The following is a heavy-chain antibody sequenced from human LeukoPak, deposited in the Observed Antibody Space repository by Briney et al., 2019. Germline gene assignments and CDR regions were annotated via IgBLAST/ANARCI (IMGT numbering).Heavy chain of an antibody. CDR3: ARDLRSSGWYEVERGFDY. CDR2: ISSSSSTI. D-gene: IGHD6-19*01. J-gene: IGHJ4*02. Sequence: GGSLRLSCAASGFTFSSYSMNWVRQAPGKGLEWVSYISSSSSTIYYADSVKGRFTISRDNAKNSLYLQMNSLRAEDTAVYYCARDLRSSGWYEVERGFDYWGQGTPVTVSS. V-gene: IGHV3-48*04. CDR1: GFTFSSYS.